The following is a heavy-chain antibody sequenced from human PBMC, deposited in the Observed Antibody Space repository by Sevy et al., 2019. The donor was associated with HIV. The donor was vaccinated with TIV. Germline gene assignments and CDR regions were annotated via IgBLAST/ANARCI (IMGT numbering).Heavy chain of an antibody. J-gene: IGHJ5*02. CDR3: ARLRILGVLTENWFDP. V-gene: IGHV4-39*01. CDR1: GGSISNNNYY. Sequence: SETLSLTCTVSGGSISNNNYYWVWIRQPPGKGLEWIGSIYYNGRTYYNPSLKSRVTIYVDTSKNQFSLRLTSVTATDTAVYYCARLRILGVLTENWFDPWGQGTLVTVSS. D-gene: IGHD3-3*01. CDR2: IYYNGRT.